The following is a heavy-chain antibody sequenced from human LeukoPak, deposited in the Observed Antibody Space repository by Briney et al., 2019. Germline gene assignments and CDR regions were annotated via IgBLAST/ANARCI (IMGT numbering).Heavy chain of an antibody. CDR3: ARDAKYSSGWYYFDY. CDR2: ISSSGSTI. CDR1: GFTFSDYY. Sequence: PGGSLRLSCAASGFTFSDYYMSWIRQAPGKGLEWVSYISSSGSTIYYADSVKGRFTISRDNAKNSLYLQMNSLRAEDTAVYYCARDAKYSSGWYYFDYWGQGTLVTVSS. V-gene: IGHV3-11*04. J-gene: IGHJ4*02. D-gene: IGHD6-19*01.